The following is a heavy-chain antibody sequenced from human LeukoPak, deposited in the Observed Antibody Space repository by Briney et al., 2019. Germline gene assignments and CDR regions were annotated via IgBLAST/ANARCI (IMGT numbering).Heavy chain of an antibody. CDR2: ISSSSSYI. Sequence: GGSLRLSCAASGFTFSSDSMSWVRQAPGKGLEWVSSISSSSSYIYYADSVKGRFTISRDNANNSLYLQMNSLRAEDAAVYYYSRVRDSSGCWRDGMYGWGQGTTVTASS. V-gene: IGHV3-21*01. J-gene: IGHJ6*02. CDR3: SRVRDSSGCWRDGMYG. D-gene: IGHD3-22*01. CDR1: GFTFSSDS.